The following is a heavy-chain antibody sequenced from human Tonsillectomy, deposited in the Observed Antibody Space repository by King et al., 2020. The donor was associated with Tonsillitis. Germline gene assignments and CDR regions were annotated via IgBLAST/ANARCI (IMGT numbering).Heavy chain of an antibody. CDR1: GFTVSSNY. Sequence: VQLVESGGGLIQPGGSLRLSCAASGFTVSSNYMSWVRQAPGKGREWVAVIYSGGSTNLADALKGRFTISRDNSKNTLYFQMNRLRAEDTAVYYCARVRPYYYDSSGFDYWGQGTLVTVSS. V-gene: IGHV3-53*01. J-gene: IGHJ4*02. D-gene: IGHD3-22*01. CDR2: IYSGGST. CDR3: ARVRPYYYDSSGFDY.